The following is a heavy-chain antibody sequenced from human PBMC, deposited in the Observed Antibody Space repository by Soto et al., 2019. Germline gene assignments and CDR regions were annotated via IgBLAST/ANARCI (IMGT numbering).Heavy chain of an antibody. Sequence: QLQLQESGPGLVKPSETLSLTCTVSGGSISSSSYYWGWIRQPPGKGLEWIGSIYYSGSTYYNPSLKSRVTISVDTSKNQFSLKRSAVTAEDTAVNYCATREVMRCMVVAHWRPLANWGQGTLVTVS. CDR1: GGSISSSSYY. V-gene: IGHV4-39*01. CDR2: IYYSGST. D-gene: IGHD2-15*01. CDR3: ATREVMRCMVVAHWRPLAN. J-gene: IGHJ4*02.